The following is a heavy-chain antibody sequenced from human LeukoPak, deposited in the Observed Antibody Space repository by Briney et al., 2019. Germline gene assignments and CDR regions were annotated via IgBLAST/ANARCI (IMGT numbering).Heavy chain of an antibody. J-gene: IGHJ4*02. CDR1: GFTFSSYS. CDR3: ARVPYYYDSSGYLFDY. Sequence: PGGSLRLSWAASGFTFSSYSMNWVRQAPGKGLEWVSYISSSSSYIYYADSVKGRFTISRDNAKNSLYLQMNSLRAEDTAVYYCARVPYYYDSSGYLFDYWGQGTMVTVSS. CDR2: ISSSSSYI. D-gene: IGHD3-22*01. V-gene: IGHV3-21*01.